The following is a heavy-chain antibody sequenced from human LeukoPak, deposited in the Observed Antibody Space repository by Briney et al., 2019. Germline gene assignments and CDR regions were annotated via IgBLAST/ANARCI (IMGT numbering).Heavy chain of an antibody. CDR1: AFSFSKFA. Sequence: GGSLRLSCAASAFSFSKFALIWVRQAPGKGLEWVSAISGSGGSTYYADSVKGRFTISRDNSKNTLYLQMNSLRAEDTAVYYCAKDRSSWYEGNYFDYWGQGTLVTVSS. CDR2: ISGSGGST. D-gene: IGHD6-13*01. J-gene: IGHJ4*02. V-gene: IGHV3-23*01. CDR3: AKDRSSWYEGNYFDY.